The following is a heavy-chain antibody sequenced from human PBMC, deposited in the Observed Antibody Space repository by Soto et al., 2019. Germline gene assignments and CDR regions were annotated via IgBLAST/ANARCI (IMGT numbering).Heavy chain of an antibody. CDR3: AREGVAPYYYYGMDV. CDR2: ISTYNGDT. Sequence: ASVKVSCKASGYTFTRSGISWVRQAPGQGLEWMGWISTYNGDTNYAQTFQGRVTMTTDTSTSTVHMEVRSLRSDDTAVYYCAREGVAPYYYYGMDVWGQGPRVTVSS. CDR1: GYTFTRSG. V-gene: IGHV1-18*01. D-gene: IGHD5-12*01. J-gene: IGHJ6*02.